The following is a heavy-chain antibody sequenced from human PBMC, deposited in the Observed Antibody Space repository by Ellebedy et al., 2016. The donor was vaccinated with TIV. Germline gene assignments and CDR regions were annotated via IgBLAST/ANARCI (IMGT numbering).Heavy chain of an antibody. V-gene: IGHV3-30*18. Sequence: GESLKISXAASGFTFSSYGMHWVRQAPGKGLEWVAVISYDGSNKYYADSVKGRFTISRDNSKNTLYLQMNSLRAEDTAVYYCAKDQDIVATPPDYWGQGTLVTVSS. CDR3: AKDQDIVATPPDY. D-gene: IGHD5-12*01. CDR1: GFTFSSYG. CDR2: ISYDGSNK. J-gene: IGHJ4*02.